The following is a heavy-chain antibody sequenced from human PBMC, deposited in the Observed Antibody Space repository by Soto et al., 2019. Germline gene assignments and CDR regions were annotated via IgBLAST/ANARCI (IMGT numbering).Heavy chain of an antibody. J-gene: IGHJ6*02. V-gene: IGHV5-51*01. D-gene: IGHD3-3*01. CDR1: GYSFTSYW. Sequence: PRDSLKISCKGSGYSFTSYWIGWVPQMPGKGLEGMGIIYPGDSDTRYSPSFQGQVTISADKSISTAYLQWSSLKASDTAMYYCARLPSITIFGVLKGHYYYYGIDVWGQGTTVTVSS. CDR3: ARLPSITIFGVLKGHYYYYGIDV. CDR2: IYPGDSDT.